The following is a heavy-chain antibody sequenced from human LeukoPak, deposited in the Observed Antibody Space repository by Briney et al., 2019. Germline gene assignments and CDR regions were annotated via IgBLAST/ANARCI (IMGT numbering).Heavy chain of an antibody. D-gene: IGHD3-10*01. V-gene: IGHV1-46*01. CDR3: AGDYYGSGSYYGVDV. CDR2: INPSGGST. J-gene: IGHJ6*02. Sequence: ASVKVSCKASGYTFTSYYMHWVRQAPGQGLEWMGIINPSGGSTSYAQKFQGRVTMTRNTSISTAYMELSSLRSEDTAVYYCAGDYYGSGSYYGVDVWGQGTTVTVSS. CDR1: GYTFTSYY.